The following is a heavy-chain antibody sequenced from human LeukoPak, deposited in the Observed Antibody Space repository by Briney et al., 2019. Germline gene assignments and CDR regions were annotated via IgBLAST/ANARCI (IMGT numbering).Heavy chain of an antibody. D-gene: IGHD2-2*01. V-gene: IGHV3-23*01. Sequence: GGSLRLSCAASGFTFSSYAMSWVRQAPGKGLEWVSAISGSGGSTYYADSVKGRFTISRDNSKNTLYLQMNSLRAEDTAAYYCAKGANQGGGLGYCSSTSCPPDYWGQGTLVTVSS. CDR3: AKGANQGGGLGYCSSTSCPPDY. CDR2: ISGSGGST. CDR1: GFTFSSYA. J-gene: IGHJ4*02.